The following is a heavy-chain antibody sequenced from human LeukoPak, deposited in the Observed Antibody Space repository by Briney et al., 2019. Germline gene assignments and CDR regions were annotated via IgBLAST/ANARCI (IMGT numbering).Heavy chain of an antibody. J-gene: IGHJ5*02. CDR1: GFTFSSYS. CDR2: ISSSSSYI. D-gene: IGHD3-22*01. V-gene: IGHV3-21*01. CDR3: ARAVGITMTRGWFDP. Sequence: GGSLRLSCAASGFTFSSYSMNWVRQAPGKGLEWVSSISSSSSYIYYADSVKGRFTISRDNAKNSLYLQMNSLRAEDTAVYYCARAVGITMTRGWFDPWGQGTLVTVSS.